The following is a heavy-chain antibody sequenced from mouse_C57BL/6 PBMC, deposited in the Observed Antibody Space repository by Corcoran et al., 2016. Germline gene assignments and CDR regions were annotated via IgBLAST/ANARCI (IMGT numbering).Heavy chain of an antibody. CDR3: ARFTTVVASYWYFDV. J-gene: IGHJ1*03. D-gene: IGHD1-1*01. V-gene: IGHV1-26*01. CDR1: GYTFTDYY. CDR2: INPNNGGT. Sequence: EVQLQQSGPELVKPGASVKISCKASGYTFTDYYMNWVKQSHGKSLEWIGDINPNNGGTSYNQKFKGKATLTVDKSSSTAYMELRSLTSEDSAVYYCARFTTVVASYWYFDVWGTGTTVTVSS.